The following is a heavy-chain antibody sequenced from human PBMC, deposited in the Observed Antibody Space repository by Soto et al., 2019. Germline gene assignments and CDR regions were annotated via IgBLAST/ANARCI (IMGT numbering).Heavy chain of an antibody. CDR1: GGSISSYY. CDR2: IYYSGST. D-gene: IGHD3-3*01. CDR3: ARGIPTGYDFWSGYYSVPYYYYGMDV. Sequence: PSETLSLTCTVSGGSISSYYWSWIRQPPGKGLEWIGYIYYSGSTNYNPSLKSRVTISVDTSKNQFSLKLSSVTAADTAVYYCARGIPTGYDFWSGYYSVPYYYYGMDVWGQGTTVTVS. V-gene: IGHV4-59*01. J-gene: IGHJ6*02.